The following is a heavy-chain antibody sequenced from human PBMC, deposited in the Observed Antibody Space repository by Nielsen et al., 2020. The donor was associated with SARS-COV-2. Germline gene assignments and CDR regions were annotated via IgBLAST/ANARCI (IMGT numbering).Heavy chain of an antibody. CDR1: GYTLTELS. CDR3: ARVGDDYGDY. V-gene: IGHV1-18*01. CDR2: ISAYNGNT. Sequence: ASVKVSCKVSGYTLTELSMHWVRQAPGKGLEWMGWISAYNGNTNYAQKLQGRVTMTTDTSTSTAYMELRSLRSDDTAVYYCARVGDDYGDYWGQGTLVTVSS. J-gene: IGHJ4*02.